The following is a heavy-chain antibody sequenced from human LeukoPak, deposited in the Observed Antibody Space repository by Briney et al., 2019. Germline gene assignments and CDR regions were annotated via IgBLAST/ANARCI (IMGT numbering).Heavy chain of an antibody. CDR1: RFTFRSHA. V-gene: IGHV3-23*01. CDR3: AKDFRIGYSAHFDY. J-gene: IGHJ4*02. D-gene: IGHD2-21*01. Sequence: GVSPRLSCVGSRFTFRSHAMSWVRQAPEKGLEFVSGIYENGGTTYYADSVKGRFSISRDNSKNTLYLQMDSLRGEDTAVYYCAKDFRIGYSAHFDYWGQGALVTVSS. CDR2: IYENGGTT.